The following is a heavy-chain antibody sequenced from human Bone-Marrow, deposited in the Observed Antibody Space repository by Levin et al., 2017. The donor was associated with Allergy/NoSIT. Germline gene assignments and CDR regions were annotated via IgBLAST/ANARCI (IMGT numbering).Heavy chain of an antibody. CDR2: IYSGGRG. CDR1: GFTVSSNH. Sequence: LGESLKISCAASGFTVSSNHMSWVRQAPGKGLEWVSLIYSGGRGYYADSVRGRFTISRDNSKNTLYLQLNSLRAEDTAVYYCAIYGSGNDYSAFDIWGQGTMVTVSS. D-gene: IGHD3-10*01. J-gene: IGHJ3*02. CDR3: AIYGSGNDYSAFDI. V-gene: IGHV3-53*01.